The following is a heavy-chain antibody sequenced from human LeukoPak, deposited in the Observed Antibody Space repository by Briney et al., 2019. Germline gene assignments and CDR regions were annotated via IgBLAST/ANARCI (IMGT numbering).Heavy chain of an antibody. Sequence: SETLSLTCTVSGGSISSYYWSWLRQPPGKGLEWIGYIYYSGSTNYNPSLKSRVTISVDTSKNQFSLKLSSVTAADTAVYYCARSPYYYDSSGYWVYYFDYWGQGTLVTVSS. D-gene: IGHD3-22*01. CDR2: IYYSGST. J-gene: IGHJ4*02. CDR1: GGSISSYY. CDR3: ARSPYYYDSSGYWVYYFDY. V-gene: IGHV4-59*01.